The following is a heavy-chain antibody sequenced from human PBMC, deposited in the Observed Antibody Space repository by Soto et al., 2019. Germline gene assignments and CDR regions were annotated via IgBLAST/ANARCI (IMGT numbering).Heavy chain of an antibody. CDR1: GFTFSSYA. J-gene: IGHJ6*02. Sequence: GGSLRLSCAASGFTFSSYAMSWVRQAPGKGLEWVSAISGSGGSTYYADSVKGRFTISRDNSKNTLYLQMNSLRAEDTAVYYCAKEPNRAGPYYYGMDVWRQGTTVTVSS. CDR3: AKEPNRAGPYYYGMDV. V-gene: IGHV3-23*01. D-gene: IGHD2-8*01. CDR2: ISGSGGST.